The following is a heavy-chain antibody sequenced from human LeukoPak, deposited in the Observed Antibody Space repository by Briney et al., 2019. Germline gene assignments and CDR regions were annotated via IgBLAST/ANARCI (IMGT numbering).Heavy chain of an antibody. CDR3: ARFRNYYGSGFDP. Sequence: SETLSLTCTVSGGSISSSNYYWGWIRQPPGKGLECIGSVYYSGNTYYNPSLKSRVTISVDTSKNQFSLKLSSVTAADTAVYYCARFRNYYGSGFDPWGQGTLVTVSS. J-gene: IGHJ5*02. CDR1: GGSISSSNYY. V-gene: IGHV4-39*07. D-gene: IGHD3-10*01. CDR2: VYYSGNT.